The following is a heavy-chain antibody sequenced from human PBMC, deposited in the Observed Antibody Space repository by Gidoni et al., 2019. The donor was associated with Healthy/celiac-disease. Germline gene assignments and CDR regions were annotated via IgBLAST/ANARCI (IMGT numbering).Heavy chain of an antibody. Sequence: QVQLVQSGAEVKKPGASVMVSCKAPGYTFPSYGISWVRQAPGQGLEWLGWISAYNSNTNYAQKLQGRVTMTTDTSTSTAYMGLRSLRSDDAAVYYCARASGLEIPAATDYWGQGTLVTVSS. D-gene: IGHD2-2*01. CDR2: ISAYNSNT. CDR3: ARASGLEIPAATDY. J-gene: IGHJ4*02. V-gene: IGHV1-18*01. CDR1: GYTFPSYG.